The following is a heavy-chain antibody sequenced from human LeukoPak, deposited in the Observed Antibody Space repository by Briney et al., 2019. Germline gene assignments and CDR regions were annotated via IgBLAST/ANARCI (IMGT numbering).Heavy chain of an antibody. Sequence: SQTLSLTCTVSGGSISSGGYYWSWIRQHPGKGLEWIGYIFDGGNTYYNPSLKSRVTISVDTSKNQLSLNLTSVTAADPAVFYCARDRKGWIQLDYWGQGTLVTVSS. D-gene: IGHD5-18*01. CDR2: IFDGGNT. CDR1: GGSISSGGYY. CDR3: ARDRKGWIQLDY. J-gene: IGHJ4*02. V-gene: IGHV4-31*03.